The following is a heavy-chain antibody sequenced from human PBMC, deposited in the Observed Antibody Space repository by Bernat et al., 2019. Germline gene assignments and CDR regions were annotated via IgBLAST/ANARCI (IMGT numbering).Heavy chain of an antibody. Sequence: QVQLVESGGGVVQPGRSLRLSCAASGFSVSDYAMHWVRQAPGKGLELVSVISFDGNNKYYAGSVEGRFTVSRDSSKNTLYLQMNSLRSEDTAVYYCARGDRVWSGYPADYWGQGTLVTVSS. J-gene: IGHJ4*02. CDR1: GFSVSDYA. CDR2: ISFDGNNK. D-gene: IGHD5-12*01. V-gene: IGHV3-30-3*01. CDR3: ARGDRVWSGYPADY.